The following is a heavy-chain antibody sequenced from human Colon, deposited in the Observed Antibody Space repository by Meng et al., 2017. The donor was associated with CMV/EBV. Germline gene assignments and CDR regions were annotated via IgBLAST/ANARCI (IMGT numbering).Heavy chain of an antibody. CDR3: ADFENGPGY. V-gene: IGHV3-66*01. CDR1: AFNVSGGY. D-gene: IGHD1-14*01. CDR2: IFSNGNT. J-gene: IGHJ4*02. Sequence: EVPLVESVGGLVQPGGSLRLSCAVSAFNVSGGYMSWVRQAPGKGLEWVSSIFSNGNTYYADSVKGRFTISRDDSKNILFLQMNTLRAEDTAVYSCADFENGPGYWGQGTLVTVSS.